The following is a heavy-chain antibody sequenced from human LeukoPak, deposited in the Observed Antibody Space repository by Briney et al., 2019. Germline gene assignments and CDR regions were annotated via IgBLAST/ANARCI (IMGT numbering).Heavy chain of an antibody. CDR1: GFTFSSYA. D-gene: IGHD3-22*01. Sequence: PGGTLRLSCAASGFTFSSYAMSWVRQAPGKGLEWVSTISGSGGYTYYADSVKGRFTIPRDNSKNTLYLQMNRLTVEDTAVYYCAKDLQDRSGYYEGFDFWGQGTLVTVSA. CDR3: AKDLQDRSGYYEGFDF. V-gene: IGHV3-23*01. J-gene: IGHJ4*02. CDR2: ISGSGGYT.